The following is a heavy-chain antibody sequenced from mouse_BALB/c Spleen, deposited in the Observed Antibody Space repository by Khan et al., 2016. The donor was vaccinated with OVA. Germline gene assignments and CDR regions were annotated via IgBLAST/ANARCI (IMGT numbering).Heavy chain of an antibody. J-gene: IGHJ3*01. V-gene: IGHV5-6*01. Sequence: EVQGVESGGDLVKPGGSLKLSCAASGFTFSTYGMSWVRQTPDKRLEWVATISSGGSYTYYPDNVKGRFTISRDNAKNTLYLQMSSLKYEDTAMYYCARLAYYYNSEGFAYWGQGTLVTVSA. CDR2: ISSGGSYT. D-gene: IGHD1-1*01. CDR1: GFTFSTYG. CDR3: ARLAYYYNSEGFAY.